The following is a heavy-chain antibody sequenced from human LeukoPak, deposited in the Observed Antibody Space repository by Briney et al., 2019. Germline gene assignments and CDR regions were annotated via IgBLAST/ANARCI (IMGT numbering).Heavy chain of an antibody. J-gene: IGHJ4*02. CDR2: MNPNSGNT. CDR3: ATQQQLTPERRRYFDY. CDR1: GYTFTSYD. D-gene: IGHD6-13*01. V-gene: IGHV1-8*01. Sequence: ASVKVSCKASGYTFTSYDINWVRQATGQGLEWMGWMNPNSGNTGYAQKFQGRVTMTRNTSISTAYMELSSLRSEDTAVYYCATQQQLTPERRRYFDYWGQGTLVTVSS.